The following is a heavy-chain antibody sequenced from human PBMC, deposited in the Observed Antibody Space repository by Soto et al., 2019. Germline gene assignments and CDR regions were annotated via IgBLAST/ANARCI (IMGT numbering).Heavy chain of an antibody. Sequence: ASVKVSCKASGYTFTGYYMHWVRQAPGQGLEWMGWINPNSGGTNYAQKFQGWVTMTRDTSISTAYMELSRLRSDDTAVYYCARDTRYSGSYYDYWGQGTLVTVSS. CDR1: GYTFTGYY. J-gene: IGHJ4*02. CDR2: INPNSGGT. V-gene: IGHV1-2*04. CDR3: ARDTRYSGSYYDY. D-gene: IGHD1-26*01.